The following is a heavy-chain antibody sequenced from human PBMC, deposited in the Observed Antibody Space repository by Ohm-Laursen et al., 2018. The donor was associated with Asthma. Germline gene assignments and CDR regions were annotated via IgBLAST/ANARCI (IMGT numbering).Heavy chain of an antibody. V-gene: IGHV3-30-3*01. CDR2: GGSYYDGGLK. CDR1: GFTFRSYA. Sequence: SLRLSCTASGFTFRSYAMHWVRQAPGKGLEWVAVGGSYYDGGLKYYADSVNGRFTISRDGSKNTLYLQMNSLRPDDTAVYYCARDVMEWYLPAFDFWGQGTLVTVSS. J-gene: IGHJ4*02. D-gene: IGHD3-3*01. CDR3: ARDVMEWYLPAFDF.